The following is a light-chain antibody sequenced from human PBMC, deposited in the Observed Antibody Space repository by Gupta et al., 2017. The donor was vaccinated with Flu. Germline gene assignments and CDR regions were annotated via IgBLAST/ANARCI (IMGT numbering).Light chain of an antibody. Sequence: EIVMTQSPAPLSVSPGERATLSCRASQSVSSNLAWYQQKPGQAPRLLIYGASTSATGIPARFSGSGSGTEFTLTISSLQSEDFAVYYCQQYNNWSITFGQGTHLEIK. CDR1: QSVSSN. CDR3: QQYNNWSIT. J-gene: IGKJ5*01. V-gene: IGKV3-15*01. CDR2: GAS.